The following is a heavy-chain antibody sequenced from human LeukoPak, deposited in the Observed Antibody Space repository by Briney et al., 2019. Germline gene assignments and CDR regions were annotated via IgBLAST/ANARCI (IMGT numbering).Heavy chain of an antibody. CDR3: ARAKGKAGRYGMDG. Sequence: SVKVSCKASGYSFPVYEIYWVRQASGQGLECMGWMNPYSNSTDSAQKFQGRLTMTSDISISTDYMELSSLRPEDTGVYFCARAKGKAGRYGMDGWGQGSTAIVS. CDR2: MNPYSNST. CDR1: GYSFPVYE. V-gene: IGHV1-8*01. J-gene: IGHJ6*01.